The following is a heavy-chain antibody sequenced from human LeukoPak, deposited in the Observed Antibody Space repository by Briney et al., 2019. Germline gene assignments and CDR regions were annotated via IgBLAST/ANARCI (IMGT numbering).Heavy chain of an antibody. V-gene: IGHV3-48*03. J-gene: IGHJ4*02. Sequence: GGSLRLYCAASGFTFSSYEMNWVRQAPGKGLEWVSYISSSGSTIYYADSVKGRFTISRDNAKNSLYLQMNSLRAEDTAVYYCARELYGGGVDYWGQGTLVTVSS. CDR2: ISSSGSTI. D-gene: IGHD4/OR15-4a*01. CDR3: ARELYGGGVDY. CDR1: GFTFSSYE.